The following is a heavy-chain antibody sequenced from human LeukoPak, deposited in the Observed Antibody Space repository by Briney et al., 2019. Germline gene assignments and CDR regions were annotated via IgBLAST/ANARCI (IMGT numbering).Heavy chain of an antibody. D-gene: IGHD3-3*01. CDR1: GYTFTSYG. Sequence: ASVKVSCKASGYTFTSYGISWVRQAPGQVLEWMGWISAYNGNTNYAQKLQGRVTMTTDTSTSTAYMELRSLRSDDTAVYYCARDNRPYDFWSGQSGTDLDYWGQGTLVTVSS. V-gene: IGHV1-18*01. J-gene: IGHJ4*02. CDR3: ARDNRPYDFWSGQSGTDLDY. CDR2: ISAYNGNT.